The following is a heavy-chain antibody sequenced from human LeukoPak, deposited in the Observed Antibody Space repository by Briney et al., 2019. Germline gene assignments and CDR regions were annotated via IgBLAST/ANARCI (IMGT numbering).Heavy chain of an antibody. J-gene: IGHJ4*02. CDR3: AREGYYGSGSLDY. CDR1: GGSISSSSYY. V-gene: IGHV4-39*07. CDR2: IYYSGST. D-gene: IGHD3-10*01. Sequence: SETLSLTCTVSGGSISSSSYYWGWIRQPPGQGLEWIGSIYYSGSTYYNPSLKSRVTISVDTSKNQFSLKLSSVTAADTAVYYCAREGYYGSGSLDYWGQGTLVTVSS.